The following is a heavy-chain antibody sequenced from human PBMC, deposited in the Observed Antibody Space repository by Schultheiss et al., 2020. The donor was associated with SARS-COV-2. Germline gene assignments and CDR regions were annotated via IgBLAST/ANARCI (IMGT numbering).Heavy chain of an antibody. J-gene: IGHJ5*02. Sequence: SVKVSCKASGGTFSSYAISWVRQAPGQGLEWMGWINPNSGGTNYAQKFQGRVTITADESTSTAYMELSSLRSEDTAVYYCAFRIAVAGKIRFDHWGQGTLVTVSS. CDR2: INPNSGGT. V-gene: IGHV1-69*13. D-gene: IGHD6-19*01. CDR1: GGTFSSYA. CDR3: AFRIAVAGKIRFDH.